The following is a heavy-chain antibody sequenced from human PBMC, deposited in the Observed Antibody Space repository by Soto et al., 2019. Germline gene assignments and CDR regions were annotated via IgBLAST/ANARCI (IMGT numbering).Heavy chain of an antibody. Sequence: PGGSLRLSCAASGFTVSSNYMSWVRQAPGKGLEWVSVIYSGGSTYYADSVKGRFTISRDNSKNTLYLQMNSLRAEDTAVYYCARTLDRYLNWFDPWGQGTLVTVSS. CDR1: GFTVSSNY. CDR3: ARTLDRYLNWFDP. J-gene: IGHJ5*02. CDR2: IYSGGST. D-gene: IGHD1-1*01. V-gene: IGHV3-53*01.